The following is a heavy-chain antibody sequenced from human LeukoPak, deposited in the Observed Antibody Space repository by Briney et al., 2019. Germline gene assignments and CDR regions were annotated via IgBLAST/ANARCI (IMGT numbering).Heavy chain of an antibody. Sequence: GRSLRLSCAASGFTFSSYGMHWVRQAPGKGLEWVAIISYDGSNKYYADSVKGRFTISRDNSKNTLYLQMNSLRAEDTAVYYCAKDHGYSSSWYDYWGQGTLVTVSS. CDR3: AKDHGYSSSWYDY. CDR1: GFTFSSYG. V-gene: IGHV3-30*18. D-gene: IGHD6-13*01. J-gene: IGHJ4*02. CDR2: ISYDGSNK.